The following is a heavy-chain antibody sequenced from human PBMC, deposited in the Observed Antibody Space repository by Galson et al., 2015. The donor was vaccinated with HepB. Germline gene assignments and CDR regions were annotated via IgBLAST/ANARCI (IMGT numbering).Heavy chain of an antibody. D-gene: IGHD3-10*01. V-gene: IGHV1-3*01. CDR1: GYTFTSYA. J-gene: IGHJ4*02. CDR3: ARSTSITMVRGVPYYFDY. Sequence: SVKVSCKASGYTFTSYAMHWVRQAPGQRLEWMGWINAGNGNTRYSQKFQGRVTITRDTSASTAYMELSSLRSEDTAVYYCARSTSITMVRGVPYYFDYWGQGTLVTVSS. CDR2: INAGNGNT.